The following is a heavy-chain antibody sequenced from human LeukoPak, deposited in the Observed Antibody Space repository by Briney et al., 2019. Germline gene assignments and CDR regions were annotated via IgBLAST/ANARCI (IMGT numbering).Heavy chain of an antibody. Sequence: GGSLRLSCAASGFTFSSYWMHWVRQAPRKGLVWVSRINTDGSSTTYADSVKGRFPISRDNAKNTLYVQMSGLRAGDTAVYYCAREWKKTGAFDYWGQGTLVTVSS. D-gene: IGHD1-1*01. V-gene: IGHV3-74*01. CDR3: AREWKKTGAFDY. CDR2: INTDGSST. J-gene: IGHJ4*02. CDR1: GFTFSSYW.